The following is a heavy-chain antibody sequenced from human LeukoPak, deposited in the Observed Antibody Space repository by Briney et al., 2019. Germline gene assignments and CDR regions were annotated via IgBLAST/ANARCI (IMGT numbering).Heavy chain of an antibody. CDR3: ARQDEVLDY. CDR1: GFTFSRFW. V-gene: IGHV3-7*02. CDR2: IKEDGTVK. J-gene: IGHJ4*02. Sequence: PGGSLRLSCAASGFTFSRFWMSWVRQAPGKGLEWVANIKEDGTVKYYVESVKGRFTISRDNSKNTLYLQMNSLRAEDTAVYYCARQDEVLDYWGQGTLVTVSS. D-gene: IGHD2-15*01.